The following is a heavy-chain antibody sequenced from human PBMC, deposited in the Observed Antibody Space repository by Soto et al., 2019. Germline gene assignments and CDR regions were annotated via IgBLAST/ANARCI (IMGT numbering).Heavy chain of an antibody. D-gene: IGHD1-26*01. V-gene: IGHV4-59*01. J-gene: IGHJ4*02. CDR1: GGSITSYY. CDR3: ARIAVYEGSSLFVY. Sequence: SETLSLTCTVSGGSITSYYWSWIRQPPGKGLKWIGYIYYRASTNYTPSLKSRVTISVVTSKNQFSLKLSSVTAVDMAVYYCARIAVYEGSSLFVYWGQGTLATVS. CDR2: IYYRAST.